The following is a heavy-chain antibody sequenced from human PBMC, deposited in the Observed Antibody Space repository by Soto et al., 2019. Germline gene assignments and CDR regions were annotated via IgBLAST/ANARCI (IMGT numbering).Heavy chain of an antibody. CDR1: GYTFTSYG. V-gene: IGHV1-18*01. Sequence: QVHLVQSGAEVKKPGASVKVSCKASGYTFTSYGITWVRQAPGQGLEWMGWISAHNGNTDYAQKLQGRVIVTRDTSTSTAYMELRRLRYEDTAVYYCARGRYGDYWGQGALVTVSS. J-gene: IGHJ4*02. CDR2: ISAHNGNT. CDR3: ARGRYGDY. D-gene: IGHD1-1*01.